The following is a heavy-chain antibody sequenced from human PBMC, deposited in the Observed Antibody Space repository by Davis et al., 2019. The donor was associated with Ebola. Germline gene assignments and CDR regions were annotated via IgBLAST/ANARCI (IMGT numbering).Heavy chain of an antibody. V-gene: IGHV1-3*01. D-gene: IGHD6-19*01. Sequence: ASVTVSRKASGYTFTSYAMRWVRQAPGQRLEWMGWINAGNGNTKYSQKFQGRVTITRDTSASTAYMELSSLRSEDTAVYYCARFSLYSSDWDYWGQGTRVTVSS. CDR2: INAGNGNT. J-gene: IGHJ4*02. CDR1: GYTFTSYA. CDR3: ARFSLYSSDWDY.